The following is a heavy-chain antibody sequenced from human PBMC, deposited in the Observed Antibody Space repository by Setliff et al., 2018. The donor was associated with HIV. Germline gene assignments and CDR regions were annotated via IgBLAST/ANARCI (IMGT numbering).Heavy chain of an antibody. D-gene: IGHD6-19*01. Sequence: SETLSLTCTVSGDSIGTTTYYWGWIRQSPEKGLEWIGSIYFSGSAYYNPSLESRVTISVDTSKNQFSLKLNSVTAADTAVYYCARHGNQWLVTIDYWGQGPWSPSPQ. CDR3: ARHGNQWLVTIDY. V-gene: IGHV4-39*01. CDR1: GDSIGTTTYY. J-gene: IGHJ4*02. CDR2: IYFSGSA.